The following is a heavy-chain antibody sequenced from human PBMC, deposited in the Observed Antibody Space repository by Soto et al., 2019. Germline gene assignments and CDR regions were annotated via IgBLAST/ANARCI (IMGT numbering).Heavy chain of an antibody. V-gene: IGHV3-23*01. J-gene: IGHJ4*02. CDR3: ANPFPKTRAIFGF. CDR1: GFTFSNFA. Sequence: GGSLRLSCVASGFTFSNFAMAWVRQAPGEGLEWVSAISGSGDDTFYADSMKGRFTISRDNSKDTLYLQINSLRAEDTAVYYCANPFPKTRAIFGFWGRGTLDIVSS. CDR2: ISGSGDDT. D-gene: IGHD3-9*01.